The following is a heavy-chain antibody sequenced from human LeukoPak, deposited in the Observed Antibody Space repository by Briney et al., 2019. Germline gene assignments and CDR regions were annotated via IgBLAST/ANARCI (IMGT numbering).Heavy chain of an antibody. CDR2: IYYSGST. CDR3: ASSPDCYDSSGYYPNDAFDI. J-gene: IGHJ3*02. CDR1: GGSISSSSYY. V-gene: IGHV4-39*01. D-gene: IGHD3-22*01. Sequence: TSETLSLTCTVSGGSISSSSYYWGWIRQPPGKGLEWIGSIYYSGSTYYNPSLKSRVTISVDTSKNQLSLKLSSVTAADTAVYYCASSPDCYDSSGYYPNDAFDIWGQGTMVTVSS.